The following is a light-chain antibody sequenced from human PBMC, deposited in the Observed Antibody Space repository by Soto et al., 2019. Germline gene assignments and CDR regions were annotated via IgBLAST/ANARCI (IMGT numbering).Light chain of an antibody. Sequence: DMQMTQSPSSLSASVGDKVTITCRASQGISNSLAWYQQKPGKVPKLLIYAASTLQSGVPSRFSGSGSGADFTLTISSLQPEDFGTFFCQQSYSSPITFGQGTRLEIK. CDR1: QGISNS. V-gene: IGKV1-27*01. CDR2: AAS. CDR3: QQSYSSPIT. J-gene: IGKJ5*01.